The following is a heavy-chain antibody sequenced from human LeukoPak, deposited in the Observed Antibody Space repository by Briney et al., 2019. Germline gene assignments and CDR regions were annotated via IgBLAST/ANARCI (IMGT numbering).Heavy chain of an antibody. CDR1: GYTFTSYG. Sequence: ASVKVSCKASGYTFTSYGISWVRQAPGQGLEWMGWISAYNGNTNYAQKLQGRVTMTTDTSTSTAYMELRSLRSDDTAVYYCTREYKTLRYFDWLPHYGMDVWGQGTTVTVSS. CDR2: ISAYNGNT. CDR3: TREYKTLRYFDWLPHYGMDV. J-gene: IGHJ6*02. V-gene: IGHV1-18*01. D-gene: IGHD3-9*01.